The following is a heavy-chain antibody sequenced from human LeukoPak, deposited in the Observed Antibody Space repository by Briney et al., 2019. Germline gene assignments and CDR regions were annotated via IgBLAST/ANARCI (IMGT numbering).Heavy chain of an antibody. Sequence: ASVKVSCKASGYTFTSYDISWVRQAPGQGLEWMGWISAYNGNTNYAQKLQGRVTMTTDTSTSTAYMELRSLRSDDTAVYYCARESLGGYSYGSGYWGQGTLVTVSS. CDR1: GYTFTSYD. CDR3: ARESLGGYSYGSGY. J-gene: IGHJ4*02. CDR2: ISAYNGNT. V-gene: IGHV1-18*01. D-gene: IGHD5-18*01.